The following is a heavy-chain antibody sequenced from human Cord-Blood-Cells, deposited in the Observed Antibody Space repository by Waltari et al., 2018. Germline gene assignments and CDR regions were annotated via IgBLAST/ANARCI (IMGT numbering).Heavy chain of an antibody. CDR2: INPNSGGT. CDR1: AYTFNGCY. Sequence: QVQLVQSAAEVKKLGPSVKVSGHGSAYTFNGCYMQWVHLAPGQGLEWMGWINPNSGGTNYAQKFQGWVTMTRDTSISTAYMELSRLRSDDTAVYYCARGPFQTGDYFDYWGQGTLVTVSS. D-gene: IGHD7-27*01. V-gene: IGHV1-2*03. J-gene: IGHJ4*02. CDR3: ARGPFQTGDYFDY.